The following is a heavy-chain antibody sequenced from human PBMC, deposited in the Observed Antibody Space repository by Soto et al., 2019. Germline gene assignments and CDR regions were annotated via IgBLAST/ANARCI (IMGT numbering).Heavy chain of an antibody. CDR2: ISAYNGNT. J-gene: IGHJ4*02. CDR1: GYTFTSYG. CDR3: AREVLNYDFWSGYYTGMRGNDY. D-gene: IGHD3-3*01. V-gene: IGHV1-18*01. Sequence: QVQLVRSGAEVKKPGASVKVSCKASGYTFTSYGISWVRQAPGQGLEWMGWISAYNGNTNYAQKLQGRVTMTTDTSTSTAYMELRSRRSDDTAVYYCAREVLNYDFWSGYYTGMRGNDYWGQGTLVTVSS.